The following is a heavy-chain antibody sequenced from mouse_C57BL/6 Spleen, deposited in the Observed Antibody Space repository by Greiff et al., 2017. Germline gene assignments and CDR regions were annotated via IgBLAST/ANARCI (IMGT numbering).Heavy chain of an antibody. Sequence: EVKVVESGGGLVKPGGSLKLSCAASGFTFSDYGMHWVRQAPEKGLEWVAYISSGSSTIYYADTVKGRFTISRDNAKNTLFLQMTSLRSEDTAMYDYARGLITTVVDDAMDYWGQGTSVTVSS. D-gene: IGHD1-1*01. CDR2: ISSGSSTI. J-gene: IGHJ4*01. CDR3: ARGLITTVVDDAMDY. V-gene: IGHV5-17*01. CDR1: GFTFSDYG.